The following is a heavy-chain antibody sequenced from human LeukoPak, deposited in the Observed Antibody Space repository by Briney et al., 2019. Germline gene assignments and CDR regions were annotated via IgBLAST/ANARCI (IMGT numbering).Heavy chain of an antibody. J-gene: IGHJ4*02. Sequence: SETLSLTCTVSGGSISSYYWSWIRQPAGKGLEWIGRIYTSGSTNYNPSPKSRVTMSVDTSKNQFSLKLSSVTAADAAVYYYARAINDFWSGTYYFDSWGQGTLVTVSS. V-gene: IGHV4-4*07. D-gene: IGHD3-3*01. CDR2: IYTSGST. CDR1: GGSISSYY. CDR3: ARAINDFWSGTYYFDS.